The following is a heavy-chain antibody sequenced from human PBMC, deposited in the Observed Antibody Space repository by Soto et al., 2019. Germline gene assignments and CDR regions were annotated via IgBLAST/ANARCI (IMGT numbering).Heavy chain of an antibody. CDR1: GGSISSSSYY. Sequence: ETLSLTCTVSGGSISSSSYYWGWIRQPPGKGLEWVSGISVSATYKNYADLVKGRFTISRGDSTNMVYLQMNSLRADDTAVYYCAKYLLGRGKDAPSHRGQGTLVTVSA. V-gene: IGHV3-23*01. J-gene: IGHJ4*02. CDR3: AKYLLGRGKDAPSH. D-gene: IGHD3-10*01. CDR2: ISVSATYK.